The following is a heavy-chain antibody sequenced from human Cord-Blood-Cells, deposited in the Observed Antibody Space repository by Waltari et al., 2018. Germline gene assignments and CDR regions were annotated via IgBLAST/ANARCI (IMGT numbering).Heavy chain of an antibody. CDR1: GGSISSSSYY. D-gene: IGHD3-10*01. CDR2: IYYSGST. V-gene: IGHV4-39*01. CDR3: ARVGGSGSYYNWFDP. Sequence: QLQLQESGPGLVKPSETLSLTCTVPGGSISSSSYYWGWIRQPPGKGLEWIGSIYYSGSTYYNPSLKSRVTISVDTSKNQFSLKRSSVTAADTAVYYCARVGGSGSYYNWFDPWGQGTLVTVSS. J-gene: IGHJ5*02.